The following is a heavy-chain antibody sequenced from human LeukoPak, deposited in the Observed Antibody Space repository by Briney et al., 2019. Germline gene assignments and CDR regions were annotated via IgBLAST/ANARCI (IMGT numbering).Heavy chain of an antibody. CDR3: ARDNDFWSA. CDR1: GGSISSGSYY. CDR2: IYTSGST. J-gene: IGHJ5*02. V-gene: IGHV4-61*02. Sequence: SETLSLTRTVSGGSISSGSYYCSWVRQPAGKGLEWVGRIYTSGSTIYNPSLKRRVTISVDAAKNQFSLKLSSVTAADTSVYYCARDNDFWSAWGQGTLVTVSS. D-gene: IGHD3-3*01.